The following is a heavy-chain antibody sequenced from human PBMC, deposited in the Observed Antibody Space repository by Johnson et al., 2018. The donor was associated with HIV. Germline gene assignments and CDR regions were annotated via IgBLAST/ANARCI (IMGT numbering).Heavy chain of an antibody. CDR1: GFTFSDSS. J-gene: IGHJ3*02. Sequence: QVQLVESGGGLVKPGGSLRLSCAASGFTFSDSSMNWIRQAPGKGLEWVSYITPSGTTIYNADSVKGRFTISRDNAKNTLYLQMNSLRAEDTAVYYCAKDKDAFDIWGQGTMVTVSS. V-gene: IGHV3-11*04. CDR3: AKDKDAFDI. CDR2: ITPSGTTI.